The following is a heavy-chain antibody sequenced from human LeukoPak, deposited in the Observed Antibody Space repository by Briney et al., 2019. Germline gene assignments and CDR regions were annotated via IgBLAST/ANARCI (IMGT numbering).Heavy chain of an antibody. V-gene: IGHV3-48*03. CDR3: ARDVVVGGDDAFDI. Sequence: PGGSLRLSCAASGFIFSNYEMNWVRQAPGKGLEWVSYIKSRSTKVYYADFVKGRFTISRDNAKNSLYLQMNSLRAEDTALYYCARDVVVGGDDAFDIWGQGTMVTVSS. CDR2: IKSRSTKV. CDR1: GFIFSNYE. D-gene: IGHD2-21*01. J-gene: IGHJ3*02.